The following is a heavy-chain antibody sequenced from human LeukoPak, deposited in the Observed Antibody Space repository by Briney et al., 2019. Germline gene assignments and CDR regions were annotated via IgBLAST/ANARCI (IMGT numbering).Heavy chain of an antibody. CDR2: ISSSSSTI. CDR3: AREKYSSSSLGY. Sequence: TGGCLRLSCAASGFTFSSYGMNWVRPAPGKGLEWVSYISSSSSTIYYADSVKGRFTISRDNAKNSLYLQMNSLRDEDTAVYYCAREKYSSSSLGYWGQGTLVTVSS. D-gene: IGHD6-6*01. V-gene: IGHV3-48*02. J-gene: IGHJ4*02. CDR1: GFTFSSYG.